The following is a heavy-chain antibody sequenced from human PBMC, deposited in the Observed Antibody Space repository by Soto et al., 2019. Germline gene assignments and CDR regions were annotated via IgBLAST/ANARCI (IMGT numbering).Heavy chain of an antibody. CDR3: AKARTTYYDFWSGLIDAFDI. J-gene: IGHJ3*02. D-gene: IGHD3-3*01. CDR2: ISGSGGST. V-gene: IGHV3-23*01. Sequence: GSLRLSCAASGFTFSSYAMSWVRQAPGKGLEWVSAISGSGGSTYYADSVKGRFTISRDNSKNTLYLQMNSLRAEDTAVYYCAKARTTYYDFWSGLIDAFDIWGQGTMVTVSS. CDR1: GFTFSSYA.